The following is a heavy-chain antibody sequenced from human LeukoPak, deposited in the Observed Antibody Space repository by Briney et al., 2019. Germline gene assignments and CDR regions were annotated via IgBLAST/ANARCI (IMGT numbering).Heavy chain of an antibody. CDR3: VRGMTAPDY. V-gene: IGHV3-66*01. J-gene: IGHJ4*02. CDR1: GFTVSSNH. D-gene: IGHD2-21*02. Sequence: GGSLRLSCAASGFTVSSNHMSWVRQAPGKGLEWVSVIYSGGSTYYADSVKGRFTISRDNSQSTLYLQMNGLRAEDTAVYYCVRGMTAPDYWGQGSLVTVSS. CDR2: IYSGGST.